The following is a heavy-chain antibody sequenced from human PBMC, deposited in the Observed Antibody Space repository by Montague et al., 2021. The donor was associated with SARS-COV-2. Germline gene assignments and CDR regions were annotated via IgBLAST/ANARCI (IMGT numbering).Heavy chain of an antibody. D-gene: IGHD6-13*01. V-gene: IGHV4-34*01. CDR3: ARGRYSSSWYGPKYYFDY. Sequence: SETLSLTCAVYGGSFSGYYWSWIRQPPGKGLEWIGEITHSGSTNYNPSLKSRVTISLDTSTNQFSLKLSSVTAADTAVYYCARGRYSSSWYGPKYYFDYWGQGTLVTVSS. CDR2: ITHSGST. CDR1: GGSFSGYY. J-gene: IGHJ4*02.